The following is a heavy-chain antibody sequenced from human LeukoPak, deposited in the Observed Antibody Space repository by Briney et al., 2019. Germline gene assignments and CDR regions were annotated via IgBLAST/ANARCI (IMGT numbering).Heavy chain of an antibody. Sequence: GGSLRLSCSASGITLMSYTIHWLRRAPGRGLEWLTLVLDNTDFAYHADSVKGRFIISRDTSKNVVYLQMNSLRPEDTAVYYCASEPGLSRGAVYAMDVWSQGTTVTVSS. CDR3: ASEPGLSRGAVYAMDV. V-gene: IGHV3-30-3*01. CDR1: GITLMSYT. CDR2: VLDNTDFA. J-gene: IGHJ6*02. D-gene: IGHD3-22*01.